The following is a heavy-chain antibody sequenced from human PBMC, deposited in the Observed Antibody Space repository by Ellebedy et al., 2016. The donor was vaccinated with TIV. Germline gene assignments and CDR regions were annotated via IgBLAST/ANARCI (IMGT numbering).Heavy chain of an antibody. J-gene: IGHJ6*02. CDR1: GVSVSNNDW. D-gene: IGHD3-9*01. Sequence: SETLSLTXTVSGVSVSNNDWWSWVRPSPGNGLEWIGDIFHTGRTNYNPSLKSRATISVEKSKNQFSLILTSVTAADTAVYYCARILTGYYAQYYDGMGVWGQGTTVAVSS. CDR3: ARILTGYYAQYYDGMGV. V-gene: IGHV4-4*02. CDR2: IFHTGRT.